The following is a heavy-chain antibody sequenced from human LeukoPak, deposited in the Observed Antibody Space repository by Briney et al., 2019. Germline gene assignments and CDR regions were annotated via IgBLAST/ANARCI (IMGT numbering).Heavy chain of an antibody. J-gene: IGHJ4*02. D-gene: IGHD3-10*01. V-gene: IGHV4-59*12. Sequence: PSETLSLTCTVSGGSISSYYWSWIRQPPGKGLEWIGYIYYSGSTHYNPSLKSRVTISVDTSKNQFSLNLNSVTAADTAVYYCARGGDRSFDYWGQGTLVTVSS. CDR2: IYYSGST. CDR3: ARGGDRSFDY. CDR1: GGSISSYY.